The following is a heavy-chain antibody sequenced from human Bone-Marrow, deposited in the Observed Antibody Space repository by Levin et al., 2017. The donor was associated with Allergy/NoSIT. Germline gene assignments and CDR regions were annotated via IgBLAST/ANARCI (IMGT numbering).Heavy chain of an antibody. J-gene: IGHJ4*02. Sequence: RGESLKISCTASGFSFTDSQMHWVRQAPGKGLEWLGHIRSKTNNYATAYASSVKGRFTISRDDSTNTAYLQMNSLKTEDTAVYYCARLQYYYDSLAYYKFDYWGQGTLVSVSS. V-gene: IGHV3-73*01. CDR2: IRSKTNNYAT. CDR1: GFSFTDSQ. CDR3: ARLQYYYDSLAYYKFDY. D-gene: IGHD3-22*01.